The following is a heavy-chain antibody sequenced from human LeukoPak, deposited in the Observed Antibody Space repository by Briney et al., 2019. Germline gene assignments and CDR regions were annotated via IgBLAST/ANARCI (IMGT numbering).Heavy chain of an antibody. J-gene: IGHJ4*02. CDR1: GFTFSSYA. V-gene: IGHV3-23*01. Sequence: GPLRLSCAASGFTFSSYAMSWVRQAPGKGLEWVSAISGSGGSTYYADSVKGRFTISRDNSKNTLYLQMNSLRAEDTAVYYCAKDREITFGGVIVNGGQGTLVTVSS. D-gene: IGHD3-16*02. CDR2: ISGSGGST. CDR3: AKDREITFGGVIVN.